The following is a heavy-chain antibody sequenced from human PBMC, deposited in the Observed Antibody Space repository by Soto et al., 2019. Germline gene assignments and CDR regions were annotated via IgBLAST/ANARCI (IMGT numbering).Heavy chain of an antibody. D-gene: IGHD2-2*01. CDR2: MNPNSGNT. V-gene: IGHV1-8*01. CDR3: ARDSSTTNPA. Sequence: QVQLVQSGAEVRRPGTSVMVSCKTSGYTFTDYDINWVRQATGQGLEWMGWMNPNSGNTGYAQKFQGRDYVTKNTATRTAYMELSSLRSDDTAIYYCARDSSTTNPAWGQGTMVTVSS. CDR1: GYTFTDYD. J-gene: IGHJ3*01.